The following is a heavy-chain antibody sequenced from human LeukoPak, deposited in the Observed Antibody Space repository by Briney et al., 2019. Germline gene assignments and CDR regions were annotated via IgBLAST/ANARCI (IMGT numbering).Heavy chain of an antibody. J-gene: IGHJ4*02. CDR3: AKAYGSGSYISPTDY. CDR1: GFTFDDYA. Sequence: GGSLRLSCAASGFTFDDYAMHWVRQAPGKGLEWVSLISWDGGSTYYADSVKGRFTISRDNSKNSLYLQMNSLRAEDTALYYCAKAYGSGSYISPTDYWGQGTLVTVSS. D-gene: IGHD3-10*01. CDR2: ISWDGGST. V-gene: IGHV3-43D*03.